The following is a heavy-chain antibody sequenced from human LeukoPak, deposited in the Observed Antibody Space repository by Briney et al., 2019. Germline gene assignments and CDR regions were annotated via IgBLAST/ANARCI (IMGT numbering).Heavy chain of an antibody. Sequence: PGGSLRLSCEASGFTFSNYAMSWVRQAPGKGLEWVAVISYDGSNKYYADSVKGRFTISRDNSKNTLYLQMNSLRAEDTAVYYCARDKSITIFGVVIRLYYYYYMDVWGKGTTVTVSS. CDR1: GFTFSNYA. CDR3: ARDKSITIFGVVIRLYYYYYMDV. V-gene: IGHV3-30*01. CDR2: ISYDGSNK. D-gene: IGHD3-3*01. J-gene: IGHJ6*03.